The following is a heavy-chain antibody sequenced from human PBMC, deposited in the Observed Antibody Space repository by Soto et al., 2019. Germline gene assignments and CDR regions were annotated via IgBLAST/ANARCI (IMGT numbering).Heavy chain of an antibody. V-gene: IGHV1-69*13. Sequence: ASVKVSCKASGGTFSSYAISWVRQAPGQGLEWMGGIIPIFGTANYAQKFQGRVTITADESTSTAYMELSSLRSEDTAVYYCGKCIAVAGTYRYYGMDVWGQGTTVTVSS. CDR3: GKCIAVAGTYRYYGMDV. D-gene: IGHD6-19*01. CDR1: GGTFSSYA. CDR2: IIPIFGTA. J-gene: IGHJ6*02.